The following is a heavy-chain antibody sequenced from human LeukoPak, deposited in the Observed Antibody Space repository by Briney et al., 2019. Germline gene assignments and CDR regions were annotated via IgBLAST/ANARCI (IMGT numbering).Heavy chain of an antibody. CDR1: GYTFTSYY. CDR3: ASGGGITGTTGAFDI. V-gene: IGHV1-46*01. Sequence: ASVTVTCKASGYTFTSYYMHWVRQPPGQGLAGMGLINHSGGSTSYVQKFQGRVTMTRDTSTSTVYMELSSLRSEDTAVYYCASGGGITGTTGAFDIWGEGTMVTVSS. CDR2: INHSGGST. D-gene: IGHD1-20*01. J-gene: IGHJ3*02.